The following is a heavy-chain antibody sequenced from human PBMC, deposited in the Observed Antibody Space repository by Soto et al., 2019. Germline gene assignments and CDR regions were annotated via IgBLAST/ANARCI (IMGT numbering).Heavy chain of an antibody. CDR2: ISSSSSYI. CDR1: GFTFSSYS. V-gene: IGHV3-21*01. Sequence: GGSLRLSCAASGFTFSSYSMNWVRQAPGKGLEWVSSISSSSSYIYYADSVKGRFTISRDNAKNSLYLQMNSLRAEDTAVYYCARDGRLDVVVPAAIYYYYYMDVWGKGTTVTVSS. D-gene: IGHD2-2*01. J-gene: IGHJ6*03. CDR3: ARDGRLDVVVPAAIYYYYYMDV.